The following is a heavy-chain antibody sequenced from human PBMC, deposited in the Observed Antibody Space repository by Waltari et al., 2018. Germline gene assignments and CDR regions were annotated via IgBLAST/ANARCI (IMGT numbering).Heavy chain of an antibody. CDR2: VHHSGST. V-gene: IGHV4-38-2*02. Sequence: QVQLQESGPGLVKPSETLSLTCDVSGYSISSGYYWGWIRQPPGKGLEWIATVHHSGSTYYNPSLKSRVTISIDTSKNQFSLKLSSVTAADTAVYYCAKDSVAAAGTAQWFDPWGQGTLVTVSS. D-gene: IGHD6-13*01. CDR3: AKDSVAAAGTAQWFDP. J-gene: IGHJ5*02. CDR1: GYSISSGYY.